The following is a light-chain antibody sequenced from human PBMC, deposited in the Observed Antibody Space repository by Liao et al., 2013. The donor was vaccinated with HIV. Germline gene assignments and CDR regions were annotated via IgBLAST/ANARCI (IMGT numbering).Light chain of an antibody. J-gene: IGLJ3*02. CDR2: QDT. CDR1: RLGDKY. CDR3: QARDSNTVV. Sequence: SYELTQPPSVSVSPGQTATITCSGDRLGDKYASWYQRKAGQSPVLVIYQDTKRPSGIPERLSGSNSGNTATLTISETQAMDEADYYCQARDSNTVVFGGGTKLTVL. V-gene: IGLV3-1*01.